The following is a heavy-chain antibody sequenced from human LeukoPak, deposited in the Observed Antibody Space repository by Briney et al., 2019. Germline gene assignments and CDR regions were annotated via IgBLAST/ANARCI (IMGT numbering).Heavy chain of an antibody. V-gene: IGHV5-51*01. Sequence: GESLKISCRGDRDIFFNFWIAWVRQMPGKGLEWMGIIYVGDSDTRYSPSFQGQVTISVDKSIRTAFLQWSSRKTSDTAVYYCETKGERRPFDSWGQGTLVTVSS. CDR1: RDIFFNFW. CDR3: ETKGERRPFDS. D-gene: IGHD1-1*01. CDR2: IYVGDSDT. J-gene: IGHJ4*02.